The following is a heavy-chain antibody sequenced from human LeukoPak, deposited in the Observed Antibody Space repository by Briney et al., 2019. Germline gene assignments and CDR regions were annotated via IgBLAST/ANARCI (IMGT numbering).Heavy chain of an antibody. D-gene: IGHD2/OR15-2a*01. V-gene: IGHV3-30*04. CDR1: GFTFSSYA. CDR3: AKRGILW. Sequence: GRSLRLSCATSGFTFSSYAMHWVRQAPGKGLEWVAVISYDGSNKYCADSVKGRFTISRDNSKNTLYLQMNTLRAEDTAVYYCAKRGILWGGQGTLVTVSS. CDR2: ISYDGSNK. J-gene: IGHJ4*02.